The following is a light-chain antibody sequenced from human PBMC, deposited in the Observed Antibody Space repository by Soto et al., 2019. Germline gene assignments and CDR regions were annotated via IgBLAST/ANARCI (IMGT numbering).Light chain of an antibody. Sequence: EIVMTQSPATLSVSPGARATLSCRASQSISSNVGWYQQRPDQAPRLLIYCASTRATSIPARFSGSGSGTEFTPTISSLDSEDSAVSYCQQYNTWRQITFGQGTRLEIK. J-gene: IGKJ5*01. CDR1: QSISSN. CDR2: CAS. V-gene: IGKV3-15*01. CDR3: QQYNTWRQIT.